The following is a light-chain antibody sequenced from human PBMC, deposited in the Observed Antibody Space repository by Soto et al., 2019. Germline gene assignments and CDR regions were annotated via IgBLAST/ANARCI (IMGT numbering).Light chain of an antibody. V-gene: IGLV2-14*01. CDR3: SSYTSSSTHNYV. CDR1: SGDVGGYNY. CDR2: DVS. J-gene: IGLJ1*01. Sequence: QSVLTQPASVSGSPGQSITISCTGTSGDVGGYNYVSWYQQHPGKAPKLMIYDVSNRPSGVSNRFSGSKSGNTASLTISGLQAEDEADYYCSSYTSSSTHNYVFGNGTKVTVL.